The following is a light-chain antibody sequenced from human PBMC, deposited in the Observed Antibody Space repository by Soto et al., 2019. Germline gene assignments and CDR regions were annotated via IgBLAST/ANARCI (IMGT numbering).Light chain of an antibody. Sequence: EVVMTQSPGTLSVSPGERATLSCRASQSVSSNLAWYQQKPGQAPRLLIYGASTRATGIAARFSGSGSGTEFTLTISSLQSEDFAVYYCQQYKHWPLTFGQGTRLEIK. CDR2: GAS. CDR1: QSVSSN. CDR3: QQYKHWPLT. J-gene: IGKJ5*01. V-gene: IGKV3-15*01.